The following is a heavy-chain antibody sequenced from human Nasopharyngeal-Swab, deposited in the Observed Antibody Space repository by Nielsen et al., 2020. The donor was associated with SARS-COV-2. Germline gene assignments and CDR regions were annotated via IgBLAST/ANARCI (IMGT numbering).Heavy chain of an antibody. D-gene: IGHD3-22*01. CDR2: ISYDGSNK. J-gene: IGHJ4*02. V-gene: IGHV3-30-3*01. CDR3: AREDTMIVTPDY. Sequence: GESLKISCAASGFTFSDYPMYWLRQAPGQGLEWVAVISYDGSNKYYADSVKGRFTISRDNSKNTLYLQMNSLRAEDTAVYYCAREDTMIVTPDYWGQGTLVTVSS. CDR1: GFTFSDYP.